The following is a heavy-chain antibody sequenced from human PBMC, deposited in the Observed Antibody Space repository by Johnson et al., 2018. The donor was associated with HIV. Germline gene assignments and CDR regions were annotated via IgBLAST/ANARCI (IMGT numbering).Heavy chain of an antibody. CDR2: IYSGGST. V-gene: IGHV3-66*01. J-gene: IGHJ3*02. CDR3: ANLGRYFDWFPTTNDAFDI. CDR1: GFTVSSNY. D-gene: IGHD3-9*01. Sequence: VQLVESGGGVVQPGGSLRLSCAASGFTVSSNYVSWVRQAPGKGLEWVSVIYSGGSTYYADSVKGRFTISRDNSKHTLYLQMNSLRAEDTAVHDCANLGRYFDWFPTTNDAFDIWGQGTMVTVSS.